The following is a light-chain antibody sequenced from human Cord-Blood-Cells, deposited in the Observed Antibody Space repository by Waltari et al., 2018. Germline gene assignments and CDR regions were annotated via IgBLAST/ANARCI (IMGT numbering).Light chain of an antibody. CDR2: KAS. Sequence: DVQLTPSPSTLSASVGDRVTITCRASQSTSSWLAWYQQKPGKAPKLLIYKASSLESGVPSRFSGSGSVTEFTLTISSLQPDDFATYYCQQYNSYSWTFGQGTKVEIK. V-gene: IGKV1-5*03. CDR3: QQYNSYSWT. J-gene: IGKJ1*01. CDR1: QSTSSW.